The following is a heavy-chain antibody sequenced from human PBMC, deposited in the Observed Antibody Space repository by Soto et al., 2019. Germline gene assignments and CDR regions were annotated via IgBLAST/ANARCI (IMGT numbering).Heavy chain of an antibody. CDR1: GFTFSSYG. V-gene: IGHV3-30*18. CDR2: ISYDGSNK. Sequence: GGSLRLSCAASGFTFSSYGMHWVRQAPGKGLEWVAVISYDGSNKYYADSVKGRFTISRDNSKNTLYLQMNSLRAEDTAVYYCAKGGIYLEGYFDYWGQGTLVTVSS. CDR3: AKGGIYLEGYFDY. J-gene: IGHJ4*02. D-gene: IGHD5-12*01.